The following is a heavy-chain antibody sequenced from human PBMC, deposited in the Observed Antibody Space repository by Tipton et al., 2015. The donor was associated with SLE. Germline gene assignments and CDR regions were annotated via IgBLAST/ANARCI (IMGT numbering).Heavy chain of an antibody. Sequence: TLSLTCTVSGGSISSYYWSWIRQPPGKGLEWIVYLYYSGSTNYNPSLKSRVTISVDTSKNQFSLKLSSVTAADTAVYYCARVSVYDSSGYSSTSAFDIWGQGTMVTVSS. D-gene: IGHD3-22*01. J-gene: IGHJ3*02. CDR3: ARVSVYDSSGYSSTSAFDI. V-gene: IGHV4-59*01. CDR1: GGSISSYY. CDR2: LYYSGST.